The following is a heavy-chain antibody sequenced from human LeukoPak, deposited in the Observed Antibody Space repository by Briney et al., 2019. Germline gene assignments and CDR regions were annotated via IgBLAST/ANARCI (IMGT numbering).Heavy chain of an antibody. CDR1: GYTFTGYY. CDR2: INTKTGNP. J-gene: IGHJ5*02. Sequence: ASVKVSCKASGYTFTGYYMHWVRQAPGQGLEWMGWINTKTGNPTYAQGFTGRFVFSLDTSVSTAFLQISSLKAEDTAVYYCARISGDFGHLGDPWGQGTLVTVSS. CDR3: ARISGDFGHLGDP. V-gene: IGHV7-4-1*02. D-gene: IGHD3-16*01.